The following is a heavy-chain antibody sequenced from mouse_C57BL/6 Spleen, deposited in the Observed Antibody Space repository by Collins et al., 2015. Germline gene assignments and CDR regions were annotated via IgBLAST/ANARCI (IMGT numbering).Heavy chain of an antibody. D-gene: IGHD2-3*01. J-gene: IGHJ3*01. CDR2: ISYSGST. CDR1: GYSITSDYA. CDR3: ARKRHDGYSAWFAY. Sequence: DVQLQESGPGLVKPSQSLSLTCTVTGYSITSDYAWNWIRQFPGNKLEWMGYISYSGSTSYNPSLKSRISITRDTSKNQFFLQLNSVTTEDTATYYCARKRHDGYSAWFAYWGQGTLVTVSA. V-gene: IGHV3-2*02.